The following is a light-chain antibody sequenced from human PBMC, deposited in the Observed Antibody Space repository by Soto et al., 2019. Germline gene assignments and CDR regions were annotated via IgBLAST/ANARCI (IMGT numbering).Light chain of an antibody. J-gene: IGLJ2*01. CDR1: SGHSSYA. CDR2: LNSDGSH. CDR3: QTWGTGIQDVV. Sequence: QLVLTQSPSASASLGASVKLTCTLSSGHSSYAIAWHQQQPEKGPRYLMKLNSDGSHSKGDGIPDRFSGSSPGAERYLTISSLQSEDEADYYCQTWGTGIQDVVFGGGTKVTVL. V-gene: IGLV4-69*01.